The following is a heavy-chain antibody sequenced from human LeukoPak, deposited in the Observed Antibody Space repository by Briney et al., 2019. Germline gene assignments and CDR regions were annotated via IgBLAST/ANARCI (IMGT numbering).Heavy chain of an antibody. J-gene: IGHJ6*02. CDR1: GFTFSSYA. Sequence: PGGSLRLSCAASGFTFSSYAMSWVRQAPGKGLEWVSAIRGSGGSTYYADAVKGRFTISRDNSKNTLYLQMNSLRAEDTAVYYCAKYLGYCSSPSCNYGMDVWGQGTTVTVSS. D-gene: IGHD2-2*01. CDR2: IRGSGGST. V-gene: IGHV3-23*01. CDR3: AKYLGYCSSPSCNYGMDV.